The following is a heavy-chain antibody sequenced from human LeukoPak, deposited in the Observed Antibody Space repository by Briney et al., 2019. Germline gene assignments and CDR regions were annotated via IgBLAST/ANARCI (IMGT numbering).Heavy chain of an antibody. D-gene: IGHD2-2*01. CDR1: GYTFNSYY. CDR2: INPSGGT. J-gene: IGHJ4*02. CDR3: ARRYCSSTSCYSY. V-gene: IGHV1-2*06. Sequence: ASVKVSCKASGYTFNSYYIHWVRQAPGQGLEWMGLINPSGGTNYAQKFQGRVTMTRDTSISTAYMELSRLRSDDTAVYYCARRYCSSTSCYSYWGQGTLVTVSS.